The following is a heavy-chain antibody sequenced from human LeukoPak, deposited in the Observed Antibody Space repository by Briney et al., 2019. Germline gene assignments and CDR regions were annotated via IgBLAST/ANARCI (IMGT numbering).Heavy chain of an antibody. J-gene: IGHJ4*02. CDR2: ISGSGGST. CDR3: ARRHSSGDY. V-gene: IGHV3-23*01. Sequence: GGSLRLSCAASGFTFSSYAMSWVRQAPGKGLEWVSAISGSGGSTYYADSVKGRFTISRDNSKNTPYLQMNSLKASDTAMYYCARRHSSGDYWGQGTLVTVSS. CDR1: GFTFSSYA. D-gene: IGHD3-22*01.